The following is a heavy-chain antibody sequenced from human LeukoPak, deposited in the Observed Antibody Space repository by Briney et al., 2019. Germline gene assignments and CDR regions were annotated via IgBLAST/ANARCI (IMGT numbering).Heavy chain of an antibody. CDR3: ARRHYDILTGSSSFRYFDY. V-gene: IGHV3-33*01. J-gene: IGHJ4*02. Sequence: GRSLRLSCAASGFTFSTYGMQWVRQAPGKGLEWVAIIWYDGSIKYYADSVKGRFTISRDNSKNTLYLQMNSLRAEDTAVYYCARRHYDILTGSSSFRYFDYWGQGTLVTVSS. CDR2: IWYDGSIK. D-gene: IGHD3-9*01. CDR1: GFTFSTYG.